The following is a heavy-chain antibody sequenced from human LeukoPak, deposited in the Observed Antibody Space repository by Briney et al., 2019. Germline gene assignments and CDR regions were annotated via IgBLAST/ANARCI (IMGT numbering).Heavy chain of an antibody. D-gene: IGHD3-22*01. Sequence: PGGSLRLSCAASGFTFSSYAMHWARQAPGKGLEWVAVISYDGSNKYYADSVKGRFTISRDNSKNTLYLQMNSLRAEDTAVYYCARDDSSGPNVVYYWGQGTLVTVSS. CDR2: ISYDGSNK. CDR1: GFTFSSYA. V-gene: IGHV3-30*04. CDR3: ARDDSSGPNVVYY. J-gene: IGHJ4*02.